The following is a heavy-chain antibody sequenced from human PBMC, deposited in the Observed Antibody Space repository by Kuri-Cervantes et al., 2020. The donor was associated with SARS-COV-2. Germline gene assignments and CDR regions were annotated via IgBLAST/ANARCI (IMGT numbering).Heavy chain of an antibody. D-gene: IGHD4-17*01. CDR3: ARAYGFLRYIYYMDV. CDR1: GGSFSGYY. CDR2: VNHRGST. Sequence: SETLSLTCAVYGGSFSGYYWNWIRQSPGKGLEWIGEVNHRGSTNYNPSLKSRVTISVDTSSKQFSLHLSSVTAADTAVYYCARAYGFLRYIYYMDVWGRGTTVTVSS. J-gene: IGHJ6*03. V-gene: IGHV4-34*01.